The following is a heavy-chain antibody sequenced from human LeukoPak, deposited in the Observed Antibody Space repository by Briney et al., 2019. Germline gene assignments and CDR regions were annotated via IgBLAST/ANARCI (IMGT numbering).Heavy chain of an antibody. CDR3: GRDPNGDYVGAFEF. D-gene: IGHD4-17*01. CDR1: GFTFSSFA. Sequence: GGSLKLSCAASGFTFSSFAMTWVRQSPGKGLEWVSSIRGGGAATGYADSVRGRFTIFRDNSKNTLYLQMNSLRAEDSAVYFCGRDPNGDYVGAFEFWGQGTLVTVSS. V-gene: IGHV3-23*01. J-gene: IGHJ3*01. CDR2: IRGGGAAT.